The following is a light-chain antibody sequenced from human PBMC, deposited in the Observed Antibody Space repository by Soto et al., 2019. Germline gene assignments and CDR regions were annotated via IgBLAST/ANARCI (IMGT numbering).Light chain of an antibody. CDR3: QQYNTYAWT. J-gene: IGKJ1*01. V-gene: IGKV1-5*03. CDR2: KAS. CDR1: QTISTW. Sequence: DIQMTHSPSTLSASVGDRVTITCRASQTISTWLAWYQQKPGKAPKVLIYKASSSQSGVPSRFSGSGSGTEFTVTLSGLQPDDSATYYCQQYNTYAWTFGQGTKVDIK.